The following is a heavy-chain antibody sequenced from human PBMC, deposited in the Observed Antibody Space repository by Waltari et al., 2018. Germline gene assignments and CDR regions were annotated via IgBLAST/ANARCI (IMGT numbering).Heavy chain of an antibody. CDR2: INPKSGGT. Sequence: QVQLVQSGAEVKKPGASVRVSCKASGYTFSGYYLHWVRQAPGQGFEWMGWINPKSGGTEYAQKFQGSVTMTRDTSFRTAYMELRRLRYDDAAIYYCARDGNIVAAPTVGFDMWGQGTMVTVSS. V-gene: IGHV1-2*02. D-gene: IGHD1-26*01. CDR1: GYTFSGYY. J-gene: IGHJ3*02. CDR3: ARDGNIVAAPTVGFDM.